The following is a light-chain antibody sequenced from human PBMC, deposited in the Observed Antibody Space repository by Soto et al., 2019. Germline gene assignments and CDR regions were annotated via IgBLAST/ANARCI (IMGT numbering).Light chain of an antibody. Sequence: EIVLTQSPATLSLSPGERATLSCRASQSVSSYLAWYQKKPGQAPRLLIYDASNRATGIPARFSGSGSGTDFTLTISSLEPEDFAIYYCQKHSNWGVTFGPGTKVEIK. CDR3: QKHSNWGVT. J-gene: IGKJ3*01. CDR2: DAS. CDR1: QSVSSY. V-gene: IGKV3-11*01.